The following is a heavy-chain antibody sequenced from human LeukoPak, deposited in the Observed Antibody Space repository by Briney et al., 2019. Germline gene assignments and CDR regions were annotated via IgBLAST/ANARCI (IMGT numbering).Heavy chain of an antibody. CDR3: ARGTGFYDSSGHYYWGYFDS. V-gene: IGHV4-59*11. J-gene: IGHJ4*02. CDR2: IYYSGTT. CDR1: GGSISSHY. Sequence: PSETLPLTCTVSGGSISSHYWSWFRQTPGERPEWIAFIYYSGTTNYNPSLKGRVTISIDSSKNQFSLKLSSVTAADTAIYYCARGTGFYDSSGHYYWGYFDSWGQRTLVPVSS. D-gene: IGHD3-22*01.